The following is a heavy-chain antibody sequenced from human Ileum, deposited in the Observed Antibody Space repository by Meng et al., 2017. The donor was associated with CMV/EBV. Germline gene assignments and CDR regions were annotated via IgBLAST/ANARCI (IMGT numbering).Heavy chain of an antibody. J-gene: IGHJ4*02. CDR3: VRHTRRSPGDY. CDR1: GFTFSSYS. CDR2: IKEDGGET. Sequence: GESLKISCAASGFTFSSYSMNWVRQAPGKGLEWVANIKEDGGETYYVDSVKGRFTVSRDNAKNSLFLQMSNLRAEDTAVFYCVRHTRRSPGDYWGQGTVVTVSS. V-gene: IGHV3-7*01. D-gene: IGHD6-6*01.